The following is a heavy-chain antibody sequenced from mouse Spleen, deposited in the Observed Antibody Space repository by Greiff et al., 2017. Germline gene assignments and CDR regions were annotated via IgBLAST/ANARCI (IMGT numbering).Heavy chain of an antibody. CDR3: ARREYGAFAY. Sequence: EVMLVESGGGLVQPGGSLKLSCAASGFTFSSYTMSWVRQTPEKRLEWVAYISNGGGSTYYPDTVKGRFTISRDNAKNTLYLQMSSLKSEDTAMYYCARREYGAFAYWGQGTLVTVSA. D-gene: IGHD5-1*01. J-gene: IGHJ3*01. CDR2: ISNGGGST. V-gene: IGHV5-12-2*01. CDR1: GFTFSSYT.